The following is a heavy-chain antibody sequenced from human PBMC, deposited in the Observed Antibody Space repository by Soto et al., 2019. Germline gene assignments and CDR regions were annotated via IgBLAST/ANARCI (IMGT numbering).Heavy chain of an antibody. V-gene: IGHV1-18*01. CDR2: ISAITGTA. D-gene: IGHD2-2*01. J-gene: IGHJ6*02. Sequence: ASVKVSCKASGYTFTSYGISWVRQAPGQGLEWMGWISAITGTANYAQKLQGRVTMATDESTSTAYMELSSLRSEDTAVYYCARSQGSSTSLEIYYYYYYGMDVWGQGTTVTVSS. CDR1: GYTFTSYG. CDR3: ARSQGSSTSLEIYYYYYYGMDV.